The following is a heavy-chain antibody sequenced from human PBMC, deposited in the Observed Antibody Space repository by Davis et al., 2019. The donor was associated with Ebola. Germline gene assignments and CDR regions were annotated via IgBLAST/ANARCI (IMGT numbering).Heavy chain of an antibody. CDR1: GGSISSYY. V-gene: IGHV4-59*04. D-gene: IGHD5-24*01. CDR3: ARREMAIDY. Sequence: SETLSLTCSVSGGSISSYYWNWIRQTPGKGLEWIGYIYNSGNTYYNPSLKSRVTISVDTSKNQFSLKLSSVTAADTAVYYCARREMAIDYWGQGTLVTVSS. CDR2: IYNSGNT. J-gene: IGHJ4*02.